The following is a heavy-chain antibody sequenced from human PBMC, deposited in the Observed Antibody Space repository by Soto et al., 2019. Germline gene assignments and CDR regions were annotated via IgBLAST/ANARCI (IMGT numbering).Heavy chain of an antibody. CDR2: IIPIFGTA. Sequence: VKVSWKASGGTFSSYAISWVRQAPGQGLEWMGGIIPIFGTANYAQKFQGRVTITADESTSTAYMELSSLRSEDTAVYYCARDPYQSNTWAWFDPWGQGTLVTVSS. J-gene: IGHJ5*02. CDR1: GGTFSSYA. D-gene: IGHD2-2*01. V-gene: IGHV1-69*13. CDR3: ARDPYQSNTWAWFDP.